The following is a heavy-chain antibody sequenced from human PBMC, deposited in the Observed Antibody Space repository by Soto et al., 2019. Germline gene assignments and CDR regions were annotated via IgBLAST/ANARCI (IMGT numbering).Heavy chain of an antibody. CDR3: ARATNPTTVTTPWFDP. J-gene: IGHJ5*02. CDR1: GYSISSGYY. Sequence: SETLSLTCAVSGYSISSGYYWGWIRQPPGKGLEWIGSIYHSGSTFYNPSLKSRVTISVDTSKNQFSLKLTSVTAADTAVYYCARATNPTTVTTPWFDPWGQGTLVTVSS. D-gene: IGHD4-17*01. V-gene: IGHV4-38-2*01. CDR2: IYHSGST.